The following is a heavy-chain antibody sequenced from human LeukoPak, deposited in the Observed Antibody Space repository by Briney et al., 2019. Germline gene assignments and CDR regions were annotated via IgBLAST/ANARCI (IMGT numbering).Heavy chain of an antibody. J-gene: IGHJ4*02. D-gene: IGHD6-13*01. CDR1: GFPFSNYW. CDR2: VNSDGSTT. V-gene: IGHV3-74*01. Sequence: GGSLRLSCAASGFPFSNYWMHWVRQAPGKGLVWVSRVNSDGSTTNYADSVKGRFTISRDNTENTLYMRMNSLRPEDTAVYYCARGYYSSSRFDSWGQGTLVTVSS. CDR3: ARGYYSSSRFDS.